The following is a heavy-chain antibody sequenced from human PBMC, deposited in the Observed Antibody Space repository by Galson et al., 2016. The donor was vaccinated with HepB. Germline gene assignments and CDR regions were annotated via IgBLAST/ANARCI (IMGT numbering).Heavy chain of an antibody. D-gene: IGHD2-15*01. CDR3: ARGGCSCGPCKPFDS. CDR1: GFTFNTYT. Sequence: SLRLSCAASGFTFNTYTMNWVRQAPGKGLEWVSSISSTSYHIFYADSVRGRFTTSRDNAKNSLFLQMNSLRAEDTAVYYCARGGCSCGPCKPFDSGGQGDLVTVSA. V-gene: IGHV3-21*04. CDR2: ISSTSYHI. J-gene: IGHJ4*02.